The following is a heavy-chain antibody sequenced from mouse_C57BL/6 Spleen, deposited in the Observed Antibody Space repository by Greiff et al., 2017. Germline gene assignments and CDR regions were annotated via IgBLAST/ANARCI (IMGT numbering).Heavy chain of an antibody. Sequence: VQLQQPGAELVKPGASVKMSCKASGYTFTSYWITWVKQRPGQGLEWIGDIYPGSGSTNYNEKFKSKATLTVDTSSSTAYMQLSSLTSEDSAVYYCARIGTGPHWYFDVWGTGTTVTVSS. J-gene: IGHJ1*03. V-gene: IGHV1-55*01. D-gene: IGHD4-1*01. CDR2: IYPGSGST. CDR3: ARIGTGPHWYFDV. CDR1: GYTFTSYW.